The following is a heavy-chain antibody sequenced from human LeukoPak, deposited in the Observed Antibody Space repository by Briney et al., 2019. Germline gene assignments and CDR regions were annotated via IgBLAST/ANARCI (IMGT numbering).Heavy chain of an antibody. Sequence: GGSLRLSCAPSGFTFSDYAMTWVRQAPGKGLGWVSSLTSSGNTYYADSVRGRLTISRDNSKKTLNLQMIGLRAEDTAVYFCAKDWKGSACDGDCLVSWGQGTVVTVSS. CDR1: GFTFSDYA. V-gene: IGHV3-23*01. CDR2: LTSSGNT. J-gene: IGHJ4*02. D-gene: IGHD2-21*01. CDR3: AKDWKGSACDGDCLVS.